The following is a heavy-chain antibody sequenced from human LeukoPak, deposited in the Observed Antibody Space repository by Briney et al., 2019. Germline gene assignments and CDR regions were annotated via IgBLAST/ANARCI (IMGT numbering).Heavy chain of an antibody. CDR2: VYSGGST. CDR3: ARAGYYDSSGFYAPDAFDI. V-gene: IGHV3-53*01. Sequence: GGSLRLSCAASGFTVSSDYMTWVRQAPGKGLEWVSFVYSGGSTYYEDSVKGRFTISRDSSKNTLFLQMDSLRVGDTAVYYCARAGYYDSSGFYAPDAFDIWGQGTVVTVSS. D-gene: IGHD3-22*01. CDR1: GFTVSSDY. J-gene: IGHJ3*02.